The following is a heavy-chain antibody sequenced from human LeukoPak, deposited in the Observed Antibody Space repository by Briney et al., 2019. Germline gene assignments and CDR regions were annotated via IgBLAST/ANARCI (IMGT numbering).Heavy chain of an antibody. J-gene: IGHJ4*02. Sequence: GGSLRLSCAASGFTFSSYAMSWVRQAPGKGLEWVSVISGSGGTTHYADSVKGRFTISRDNSKNTLYLQMNSLRAEDAAVYYCARENVIGDSYGYGVDYWGQGTLVTVSS. CDR1: GFTFSSYA. CDR2: ISGSGGTT. D-gene: IGHD5-18*01. V-gene: IGHV3-23*01. CDR3: ARENVIGDSYGYGVDY.